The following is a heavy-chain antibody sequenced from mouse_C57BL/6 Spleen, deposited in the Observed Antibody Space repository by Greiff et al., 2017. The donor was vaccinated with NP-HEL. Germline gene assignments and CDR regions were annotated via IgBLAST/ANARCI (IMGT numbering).Heavy chain of an antibody. CDR1: GYTFTSYW. D-gene: IGHD1-1*01. CDR2: IDPSDSYT. V-gene: IGHV1-59*01. J-gene: IGHJ4*01. Sequence: VQLQQPGAELVRPGTSVKLSCKASGYTFTSYWMHWVKQRPGQGLEWIGVIDPSDSYTNYNQKFKGKATLTVDTSSSTAYMQLSSLTSEDSAVYYCARGSLFSMDYWGQGTSVTVSS. CDR3: ARGSLFSMDY.